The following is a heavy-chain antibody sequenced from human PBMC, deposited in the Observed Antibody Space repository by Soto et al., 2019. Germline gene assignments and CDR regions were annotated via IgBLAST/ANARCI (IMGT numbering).Heavy chain of an antibody. CDR1: GFTFSSYS. J-gene: IGHJ4*02. CDR2: ISSSSSYI. Sequence: GGSLRLSCAASGFTFSSYSMNWVRQAPGKGLEWVSSISSSSSYIYYADSVKGRFTISRDNAKNSLYLQMNSLRAEDTAVYYCAIPLGYCSSTSCLNYWGQGTLVTVSS. V-gene: IGHV3-21*01. CDR3: AIPLGYCSSTSCLNY. D-gene: IGHD2-2*01.